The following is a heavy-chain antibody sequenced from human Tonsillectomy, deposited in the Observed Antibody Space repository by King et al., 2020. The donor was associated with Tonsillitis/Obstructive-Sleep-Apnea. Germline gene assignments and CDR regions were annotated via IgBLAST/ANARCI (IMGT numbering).Heavy chain of an antibody. V-gene: IGHV3-30*04. J-gene: IGHJ6*02. Sequence: VQLVESGGGVVQPGRSLRLSCAASGFTFSTYVIHWVRQAPGKGLEWVGLISYNGRKKYYADTVKGRFNISRDNSRDNSKNRVYLQMNSLRAEDTAVYYCSSGRFGMDVWGQGTTVTVSS. D-gene: IGHD3-10*01. CDR3: SSGRFGMDV. CDR2: ISYNGRKK. CDR1: GFTFSTYV.